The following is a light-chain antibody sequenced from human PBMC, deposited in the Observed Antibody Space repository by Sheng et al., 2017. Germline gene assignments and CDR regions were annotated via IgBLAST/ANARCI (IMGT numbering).Light chain of an antibody. Sequence: EIVMTQSPATLSVSPGERATFSCRASQSVSSNLAWYQQKPGQAPRLLIYGASTRATGIPARFSGSGSGTEFTLTISSLQSEDFAVYYCQQYNNWPPWTFGQGTTVEIK. CDR3: QQYNNWPPWT. V-gene: IGKV3-15*01. CDR2: GAS. CDR1: QSVSSN. J-gene: IGKJ1*01.